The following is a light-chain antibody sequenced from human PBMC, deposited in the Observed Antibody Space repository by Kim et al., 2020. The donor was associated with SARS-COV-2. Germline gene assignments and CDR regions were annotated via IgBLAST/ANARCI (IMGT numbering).Light chain of an antibody. CDR2: DNN. V-gene: IGLV1-51*01. Sequence: QSVLTQPPSVSAAPRQKVTISCSGSTSNIENNYVSWYQQLPGTAPKLLIYDNNKRPSGIPDRFSGSKSGTSATLGITGLQTGDEADYYCGTWDSSLSAVVFGGGTKVTVL. J-gene: IGLJ2*01. CDR1: TSNIENNY. CDR3: GTWDSSLSAVV.